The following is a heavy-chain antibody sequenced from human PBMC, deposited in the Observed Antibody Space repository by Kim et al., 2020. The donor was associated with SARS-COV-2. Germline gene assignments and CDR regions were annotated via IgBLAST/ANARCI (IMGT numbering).Heavy chain of an antibody. J-gene: IGHJ6*02. V-gene: IGHV3-23*03. CDR2: IYSGGSST. D-gene: IGHD3-22*01. CDR3: VWDSSGYQPYGMDV. Sequence: GGSLRLSCAASGFTFSSYAMSWVRQAPGKGLEWVSVIYSGGSSTYYADSVKGRFTISRDNSKNTLYLQMNSLRAEDTAVYYCVWDSSGYQPYGMDVWGQGTTVTVSS. CDR1: GFTFSSYA.